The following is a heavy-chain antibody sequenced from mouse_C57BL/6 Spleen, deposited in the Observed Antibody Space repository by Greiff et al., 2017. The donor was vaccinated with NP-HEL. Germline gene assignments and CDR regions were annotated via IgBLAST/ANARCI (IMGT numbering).Heavy chain of an antibody. D-gene: IGHD1-1*01. J-gene: IGHJ4*01. CDR3: AEESILPRNYYAMDY. CDR1: GYAFSSYW. CDR2: IYPGDGDT. Sequence: VQLQQSGAELVKPGASVKISCKASGYAFSSYWMNWVKQRPGKGLEWIGQIYPGDGDTNYNGKFKGKATLTADKSSSTAYMQLSSLTSEDAAVYFCAEESILPRNYYAMDYWGQGTSVTVAS. V-gene: IGHV1-80*01.